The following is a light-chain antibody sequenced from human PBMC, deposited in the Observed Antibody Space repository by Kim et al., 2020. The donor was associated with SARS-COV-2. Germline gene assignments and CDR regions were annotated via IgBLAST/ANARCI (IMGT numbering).Light chain of an antibody. CDR1: SLRKYY. J-gene: IGLJ2*01. Sequence: ALGQPVRITCQGDSLRKYYASWYQQKPGQAPVFVVYGKNYRPSGIPDRFSASSSTNTASLTITGAQAEDEADYYCSSRDSSGNHLVFGGGTQLTVL. CDR3: SSRDSSGNHLV. CDR2: GKN. V-gene: IGLV3-19*01.